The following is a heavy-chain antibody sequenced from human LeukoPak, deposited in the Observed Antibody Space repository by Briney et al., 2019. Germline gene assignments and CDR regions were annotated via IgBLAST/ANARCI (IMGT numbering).Heavy chain of an antibody. V-gene: IGHV3-23*01. J-gene: IGHJ4*02. D-gene: IGHD5-18*01. Sequence: GGSLRLSCAASGCTFNNYAMTWVRQAPGKGLEWVSVINGGGSSYYADSLKGRFTVSRDNSKNTLYLQMNSLRDEDTAVYYCAKGQGYNYGDSIDYWGQGTLVTVSS. CDR1: GCTFNNYA. CDR2: INGGGSS. CDR3: AKGQGYNYGDSIDY.